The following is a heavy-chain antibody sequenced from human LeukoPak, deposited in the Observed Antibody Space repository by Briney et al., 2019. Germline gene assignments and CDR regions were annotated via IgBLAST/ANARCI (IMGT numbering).Heavy chain of an antibody. CDR2: INPNSGGT. Sequence: ASVKVSCKACGYTFTGYYMHWVRQATGLGLEWMGWINPNSGGTNYAQKFQGRVTMTRDTSISTAYMELSRLRSDDTAVYYWARELDTVMVLGYWGQGTLVTVSS. CDR1: GYTFTGYY. V-gene: IGHV1-2*02. D-gene: IGHD5-18*01. J-gene: IGHJ4*02. CDR3: ARELDTVMVLGY.